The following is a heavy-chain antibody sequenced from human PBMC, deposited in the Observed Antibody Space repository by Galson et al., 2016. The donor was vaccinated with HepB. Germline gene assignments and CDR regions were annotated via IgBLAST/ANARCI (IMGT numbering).Heavy chain of an antibody. V-gene: IGHV3-30*04. CDR1: GFTLSSYA. D-gene: IGHD6-19*01. Sequence: SLRLSCAVSGFTLSSYAMHWVRQAPGKGLEWVALISYDGNNKYYADSVKGRFTIFRDNSKNTLYLQMNSLRAEDTAVYYCARDDSGGWYGFHYGMDVWGQGTTVTVSS. J-gene: IGHJ6*02. CDR2: ISYDGNNK. CDR3: ARDDSGGWYGFHYGMDV.